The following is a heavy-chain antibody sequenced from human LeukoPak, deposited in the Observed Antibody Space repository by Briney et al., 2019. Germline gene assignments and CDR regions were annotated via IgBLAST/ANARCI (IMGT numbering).Heavy chain of an antibody. CDR2: ISAYNGNT. J-gene: IGHJ4*02. CDR3: ARDHQGSILTGYYPFDY. CDR1: GYTFTSYG. Sequence: ASVKVSCKASGYTFTSYGISWVRQAPGQGLEWMGWISAYNGNTNYAQKLQGRVTMTTDTSTSTAYMELRSLRSDDTAVYYCARDHQGSILTGYYPFDYWGQGTLVTVSS. D-gene: IGHD3-9*01. V-gene: IGHV1-18*01.